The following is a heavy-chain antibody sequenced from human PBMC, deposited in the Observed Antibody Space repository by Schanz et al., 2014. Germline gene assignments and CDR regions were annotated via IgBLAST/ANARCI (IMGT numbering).Heavy chain of an antibody. CDR2: INHSGGT. CDR3: YGMDV. J-gene: IGHJ6*02. Sequence: QVQLQQWGAGLLKASETLSLTCAVYGGSSSDCYWSWIRQPPGKGLEWIGEINHSGGTNYNPSLESRVSMSVDTSKKQLSLKLRSVSAADTAVYYCYGMDVWGQGTTVTVSS. V-gene: IGHV4-34*03. CDR1: GGSSSDCY.